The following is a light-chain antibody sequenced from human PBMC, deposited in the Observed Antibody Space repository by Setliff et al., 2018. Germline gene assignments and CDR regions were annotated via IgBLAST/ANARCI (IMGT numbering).Light chain of an antibody. CDR2: GNT. CDR1: SSNIGAGHN. V-gene: IGLV1-40*01. J-gene: IGLJ1*01. CDR3: QSYDSSLSAYV. Sequence: VLAQPPSVSGAPGQRVTISCTGSSSNIGAGHNVHWYQQLPGTAPKLLIHGNTNRPSGVPDRFSGSRSGTSASLAITGLQAEDEAEFYCQSYDSSLSAYVFGTGTKVTVL.